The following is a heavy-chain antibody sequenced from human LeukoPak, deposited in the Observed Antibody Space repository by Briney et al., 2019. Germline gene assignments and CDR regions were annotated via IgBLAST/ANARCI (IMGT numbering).Heavy chain of an antibody. J-gene: IGHJ4*02. V-gene: IGHV3-20*04. CDR3: ASAKWYYYDTSDYQTPDVRSGFDY. Sequence: PGGSLRLSCAASGFTFDDYGLSWVRHAPGKVLEWVSGINWNGGSTGYADSVKGRFTISRDNAKKSLYLQMNSLRAEDTAVYYCASAKWYYYDTSDYQTPDVRSGFDYWGQGTLVTVSS. CDR2: INWNGGST. D-gene: IGHD3-22*01. CDR1: GFTFDDYG.